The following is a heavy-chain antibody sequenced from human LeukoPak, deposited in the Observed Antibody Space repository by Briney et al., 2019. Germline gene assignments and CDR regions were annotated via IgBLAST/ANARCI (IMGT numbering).Heavy chain of an antibody. CDR3: ARVGYSYGWDFDY. J-gene: IGHJ4*02. V-gene: IGHV4-59*01. CDR1: VGSISSYY. CDR2: IYYSGST. Sequence: PSETLSLTCTVSVGSISSYYWSWIRQPPGKGLEWIGYIYYSGSTNYNPSLKSRVTISVDTSKNQFSLKLSSVTAADTAVYYCARVGYSYGWDFDYWGQGTLVTVSS. D-gene: IGHD5-18*01.